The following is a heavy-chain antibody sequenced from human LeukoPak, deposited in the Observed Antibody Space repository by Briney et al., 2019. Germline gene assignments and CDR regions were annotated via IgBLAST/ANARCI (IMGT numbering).Heavy chain of an antibody. CDR3: AREAVALGWFDP. D-gene: IGHD6-19*01. Sequence: ASVKVSCKASGYTFTGYYMHWVRQAPGQGLEWMGWINPNSGGTNYAQKVQGRVTMTRDTSISTAHMELNRLTSDDTAVYYCAREAVALGWFDPWGQGTLVTVSS. J-gene: IGHJ5*02. CDR1: GYTFTGYY. V-gene: IGHV1-2*02. CDR2: INPNSGGT.